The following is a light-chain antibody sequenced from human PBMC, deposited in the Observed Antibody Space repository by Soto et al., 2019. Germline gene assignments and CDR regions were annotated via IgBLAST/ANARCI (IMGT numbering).Light chain of an antibody. J-gene: IGKJ1*01. V-gene: IGKV1-8*01. CDR3: QQSYSSPPT. Sequence: AIRMTQSPSSLSASTGDTVTITCRASQDIGSVLAWYQQKPGKASKLLIFAASSLQSGVPSRFSGSRSGPDFTLTISSLQPEDFATYYCQQSYSSPPTFGQGTQLDIK. CDR1: QDIGSV. CDR2: AAS.